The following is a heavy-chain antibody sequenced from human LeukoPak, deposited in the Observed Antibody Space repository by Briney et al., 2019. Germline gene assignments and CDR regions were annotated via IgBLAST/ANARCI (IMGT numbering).Heavy chain of an antibody. CDR3: ARSMQPYYYYYYMDV. CDR2: ISSSSSYI. V-gene: IGHV3-21*01. CDR1: GFTFSSYS. D-gene: IGHD1-14*01. J-gene: IGHJ6*03. Sequence: NPGGSLRLSCAASGFTFSSYSMHWVRQAPGKGLEWVSSISSSSSYIYYADSVKGRFTISRDNAKNSLYLQMSSLRAEDTAVYYCARSMQPYYYYYYMDVWGKGTTVTVSS.